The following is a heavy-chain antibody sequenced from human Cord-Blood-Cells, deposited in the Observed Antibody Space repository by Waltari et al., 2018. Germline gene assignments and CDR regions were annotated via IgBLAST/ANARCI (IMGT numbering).Heavy chain of an antibody. V-gene: IGHV4-59*01. CDR2: IYYSGST. J-gene: IGHJ5*02. CDR3: AREVQQQLATNWFDP. CDR1: GGSISSYS. Sequence: QVQLQESGPGLVKPSETLSLTCTVSGGSISSYSWSWIRQPPGKGLEWIGYIYYSGSTNYNPSLKSRVTISVDTSKNQFSLKLSSVTAADTAVYYCAREVQQQLATNWFDPWGQGTLVTVSS. D-gene: IGHD6-13*01.